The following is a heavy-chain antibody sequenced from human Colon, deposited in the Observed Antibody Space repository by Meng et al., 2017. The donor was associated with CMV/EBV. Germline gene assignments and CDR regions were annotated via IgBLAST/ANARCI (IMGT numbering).Heavy chain of an antibody. V-gene: IGHV3-30-3*01. CDR2: ISYDGSNK. D-gene: IGHD1-7*01. CDR3: ARDGTEGVGDY. CDR1: GFTFSSYA. J-gene: IGHJ4*02. Sequence: SLKISCAASGFTFSSYAMHWVRQAPGKGLEWVAVISYDGSNKYYADSVKGRFTISRDNSKNTLYLQMNSLRAEDTAVYYCARDGTEGVGDYWGQGTLVTVSS.